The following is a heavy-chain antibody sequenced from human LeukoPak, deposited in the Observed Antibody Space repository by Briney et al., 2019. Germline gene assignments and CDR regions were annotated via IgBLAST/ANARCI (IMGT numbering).Heavy chain of an antibody. J-gene: IGHJ4*02. Sequence: PGGSLRLSCAASGFTFSIYVMTWVRQAPGKGLEWVSLIDSDGNNTSYAESAKGRFTISRDNTKNTLYLQMKSLRAEDTAVYYCARDLLNWGQGALVTVSA. V-gene: IGHV3-74*03. CDR3: ARDLLN. CDR2: IDSDGNNT. CDR1: GFTFSIYV.